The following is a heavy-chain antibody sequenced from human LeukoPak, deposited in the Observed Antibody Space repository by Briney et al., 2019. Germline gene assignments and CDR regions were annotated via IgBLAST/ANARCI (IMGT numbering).Heavy chain of an antibody. D-gene: IGHD3-22*01. CDR3: AASKGVVAYFDY. Sequence: GGSLRLSCAASGFTFSSYAMHWVRQAPGKGLEYVSAISSIGGSTYYANSVKGRFTISRDNSKNTLYLQMGSLRAEDMAVYYCAASKGVVAYFDYWGQGNLVTVSS. V-gene: IGHV3-64*01. CDR1: GFTFSSYA. J-gene: IGHJ4*02. CDR2: ISSIGGST.